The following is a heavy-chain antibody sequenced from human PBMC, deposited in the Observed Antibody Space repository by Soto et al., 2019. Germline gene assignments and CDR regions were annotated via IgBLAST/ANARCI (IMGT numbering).Heavy chain of an antibody. D-gene: IGHD6-13*01. CDR3: AREEQQLVRCPYYYYGMDV. Sequence: ASVKVSCKXSGYTFTGYYMHWVRQAPGQGLEWMGWINPNSGGTNYAQKFQGRVTITRDTSISTAYMELRRLRSDDTAVYYCAREEQQLVRCPYYYYGMDVWGQGTTVTVS. V-gene: IGHV1-2*02. CDR1: GYTFTGYY. CDR2: INPNSGGT. J-gene: IGHJ6*02.